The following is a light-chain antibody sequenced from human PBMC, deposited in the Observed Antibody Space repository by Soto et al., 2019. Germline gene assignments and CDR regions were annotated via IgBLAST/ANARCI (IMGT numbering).Light chain of an antibody. CDR3: QQYDNPPLT. Sequence: VIWMTQSPSLLSASTGDRVTISCRMSQGISSYLAWYQQKPGKAPNLLIYDASILETGVPSRFSGSGSGTYFTLTISSLQPEDIATYYCQQYDNPPLTFGGGTKVEIK. V-gene: IGKV1D-8*03. J-gene: IGKJ4*01. CDR2: DAS. CDR1: QGISSY.